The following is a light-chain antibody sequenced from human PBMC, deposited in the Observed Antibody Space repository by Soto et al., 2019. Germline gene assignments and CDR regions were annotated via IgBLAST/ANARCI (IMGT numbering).Light chain of an antibody. CDR3: CSYAGSSTL. CDR2: DDR. V-gene: IGLV3-21*02. J-gene: IGLJ3*02. Sequence: SYELTQPPSVSVAPGQTARITCGGTNIGRKSVHWYQQKPGQAPVVVVYDDRDRPSGIPERFSGSKSGNTASLTISGLQAEDEADYYCCSYAGSSTLFGGGTKLTVL. CDR1: NIGRKS.